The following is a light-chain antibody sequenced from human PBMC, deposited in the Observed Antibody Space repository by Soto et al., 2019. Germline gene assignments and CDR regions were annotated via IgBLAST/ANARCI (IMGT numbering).Light chain of an antibody. CDR3: LVYHNWPPII. CDR1: QRFSSN. CDR2: CAS. Sequence: EIVMTQSPATLSVSPVERATLSCRASQRFSSNLAWYQQKPGQDARVLIYCASTRDTGVPARFSGSGSGTEFTLTFSSLQSEDCAIYYCLVYHNWPPIIFGGGTKVEIK. V-gene: IGKV3-15*01. J-gene: IGKJ4*01.